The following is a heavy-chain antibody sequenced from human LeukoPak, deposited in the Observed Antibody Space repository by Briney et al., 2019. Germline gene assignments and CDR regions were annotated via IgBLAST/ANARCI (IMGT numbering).Heavy chain of an antibody. CDR1: GFTFSSYW. CDR2: INHSGRT. D-gene: IGHD1-26*01. CDR3: ARWRRVGATSGFDY. J-gene: IGHJ4*02. V-gene: IGHV4-34*01. Sequence: PGGSLRLSCAASGFTFSSYWMHWVRQAPGKGLEWIGEINHSGRTNYNPSLKSRVTISVDTSKNQFSLKLSSVTAADTAVYYCARWRRVGATSGFDYWGQGTLVTVSS.